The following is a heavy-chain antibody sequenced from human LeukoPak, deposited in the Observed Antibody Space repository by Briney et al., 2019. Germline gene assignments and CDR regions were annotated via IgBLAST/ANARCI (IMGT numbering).Heavy chain of an antibody. V-gene: IGHV3-30*03. Sequence: SGGSLRLSCAASGFTFSSYGMHWVRQAPGKGLEWVAVISYDGSNKYYADSVKGRFTISRDNSKNTLYLQMSSLRAEDTAVYYCARGPSGWGSLDYWGQGTLVTVSS. J-gene: IGHJ4*02. CDR2: ISYDGSNK. CDR3: ARGPSGWGSLDY. CDR1: GFTFSSYG. D-gene: IGHD7-27*01.